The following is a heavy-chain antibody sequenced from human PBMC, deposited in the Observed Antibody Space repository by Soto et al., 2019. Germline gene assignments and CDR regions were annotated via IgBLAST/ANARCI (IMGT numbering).Heavy chain of an antibody. CDR2: INHSGST. J-gene: IGHJ4*02. CDR3: ARGHRYNWNWYFDY. Sequence: SETLSLTCAVYGGSFSGYYWSWIRQPPGKGLEWIGEINHSGSTNYNPSLKSRVTISVDTSKNQFSLKLSSVTAADTAVYYCARGHRYNWNWYFDYWGQGTLVTVSS. D-gene: IGHD1-7*01. V-gene: IGHV4-34*01. CDR1: GGSFSGYY.